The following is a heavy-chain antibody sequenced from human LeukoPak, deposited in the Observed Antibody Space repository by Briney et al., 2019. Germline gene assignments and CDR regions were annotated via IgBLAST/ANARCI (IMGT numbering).Heavy chain of an antibody. CDR1: GGSFSGYY. J-gene: IGHJ5*02. CDR3: ARWYYYDSSGYYYVERTRRNWFDP. CDR2: INHSGST. Sequence: SETLSLTCAVYGGSFSGYYWSWIRQPPGKGLEWIGEINHSGSTNYNPSLKSRVTISVDTSKNQFSLKLSSVTAADTAVYYCARWYYYDSSGYYYVERTRRNWFDPWGQGTLVTVSS. V-gene: IGHV4-34*01. D-gene: IGHD3-22*01.